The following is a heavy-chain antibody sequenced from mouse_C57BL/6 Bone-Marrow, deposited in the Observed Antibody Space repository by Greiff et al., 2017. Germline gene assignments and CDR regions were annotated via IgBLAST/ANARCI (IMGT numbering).Heavy chain of an antibody. Sequence: EVQLQQSGPELVKPGASVKISCKASGYTFTDYYMNWVKQSHGKSLEWIGDINPNNGGTSYNQKFKGKATLTVDKSSSTAYMELRSLTSEDSAVYYCTRGDLLLRRVDYWGQGTTLTVSS. CDR3: TRGDLLLRRVDY. CDR1: GYTFTDYY. V-gene: IGHV1-26*01. J-gene: IGHJ2*01. D-gene: IGHD1-1*01. CDR2: INPNNGGT.